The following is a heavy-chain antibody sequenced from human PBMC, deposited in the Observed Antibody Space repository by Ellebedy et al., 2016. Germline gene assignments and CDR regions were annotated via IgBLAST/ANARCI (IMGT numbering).Heavy chain of an antibody. V-gene: IGHV1-18*04. J-gene: IGHJ3*02. CDR2: ISAYNGNT. CDR3: ARGGYCSGGSCYLLLMGAFDI. D-gene: IGHD2-15*01. Sequence: ASVKVSCXASGYTFTSYGISWVRQAPGQGLEWMGWISAYNGNTNYAQKLQGRVTMTTDTSTSTAYMELRSLRSGDTAVYYCARGGYCSGGSCYLLLMGAFDIWGQGTMVTVSS. CDR1: GYTFTSYG.